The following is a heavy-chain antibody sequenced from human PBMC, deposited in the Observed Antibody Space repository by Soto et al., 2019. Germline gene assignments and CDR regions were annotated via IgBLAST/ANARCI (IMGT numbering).Heavy chain of an antibody. CDR2: IIPIFGTA. CDR3: GRRDDRWLQWWEVDL. D-gene: IGHD5-12*01. Sequence: QVQLVQSGAEVKKPGSSVTVSCKASGGTFSIYTTRRVRHAPGQRVDWMGGIIPIFGTANYAQKFQGRVTITADESRGSGCVGLSGLGSEGTAVYYCGRRDDRWLQWWEVDLWGRGTLVTVSS. CDR1: GGTFSIYT. V-gene: IGHV1-69*12. J-gene: IGHJ2*01.